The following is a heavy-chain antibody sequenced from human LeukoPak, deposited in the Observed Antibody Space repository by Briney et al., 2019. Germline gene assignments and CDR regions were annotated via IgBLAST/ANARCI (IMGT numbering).Heavy chain of an antibody. CDR3: ARTTEGYCRSTSCYGFYYSYYMDV. CDR1: GGSISNYY. D-gene: IGHD2-2*01. J-gene: IGHJ6*03. CDR2: IYYSGST. V-gene: IGHV4-59*01. Sequence: SQTLSLTCTVSGGSISNYYWSWIRQPPGKGLEWIGYIYYSGSTNYNPSLKSRVTISVDTSKNQFSLKLSSVTAADTAVYYCARTTEGYCRSTSCYGFYYSYYMDVWGKGTTVTISS.